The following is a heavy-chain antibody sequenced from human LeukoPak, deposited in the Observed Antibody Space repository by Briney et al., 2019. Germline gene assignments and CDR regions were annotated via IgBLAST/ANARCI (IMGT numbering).Heavy chain of an antibody. CDR1: GFTFSSYR. D-gene: IGHD3-10*01. V-gene: IGHV3-33*01. CDR2: IWYDGSNK. Sequence: PGRSLRLSCAASGFTFSSYRMHWVRQAPGKGLEWVAVIWYDGSNKYYADSMKGRFTISRDNSKNTLYLQMNSLRAEDTAVYYCARDGGRKYGSGSSSYYYYYGMDVWGQGTTVTVSS. J-gene: IGHJ6*02. CDR3: ARDGGRKYGSGSSSYYYYYGMDV.